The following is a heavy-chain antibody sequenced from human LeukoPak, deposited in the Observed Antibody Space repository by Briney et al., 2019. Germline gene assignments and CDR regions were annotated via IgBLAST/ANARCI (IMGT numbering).Heavy chain of an antibody. J-gene: IGHJ6*02. V-gene: IGHV3-48*03. CDR3: ARQQLGGYYYGMDV. CDR2: IMGGGRVI. Sequence: PGGSLRLSCEASEFTFRTYEMNWVRQAPGKGLEWIAYIMGGGRVIYYKDSVKGRFIISRDNSKNTLYLQMNSLRAEDTAVYYCARQQLGGYYYGMDVWGQGTTVTVSS. CDR1: EFTFRTYE. D-gene: IGHD6-13*01.